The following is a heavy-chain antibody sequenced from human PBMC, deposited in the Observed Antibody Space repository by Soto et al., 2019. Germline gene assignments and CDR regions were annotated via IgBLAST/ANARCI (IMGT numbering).Heavy chain of an antibody. J-gene: IGHJ3*02. CDR1: GGSISSGDYY. CDR3: AREGGGVLVPAADDAFDI. Sequence: QVQLQESGPGLVKPSQTLSLTCTVSGGSISSGDYYWSWIRQPPGKGLEWIGYIYYSGSTYYNPSLKSRVTISVDTSKNQFSLKLSSVTAADTAVYYCAREGGGVLVPAADDAFDIWGQGTMVTVSS. CDR2: IYYSGST. D-gene: IGHD2-2*01. V-gene: IGHV4-30-4*01.